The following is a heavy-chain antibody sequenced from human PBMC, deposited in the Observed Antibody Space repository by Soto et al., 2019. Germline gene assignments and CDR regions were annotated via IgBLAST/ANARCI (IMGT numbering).Heavy chain of an antibody. CDR2: IFSDGSP. Sequence: QLRQSGPGLVKPPETLSLTCSVSGASITSGDYYWGWIRQPPGKGLEWIGSIFSDGSPYYNPSLLSRVTFSIDTSMNEFSLKLNSATAADTAVYYCVRTVGSSWFFDLWGRGTLITVSS. CDR3: VRTVGSSWFFDL. CDR1: GASITSGDYY. D-gene: IGHD3-10*01. J-gene: IGHJ2*01. V-gene: IGHV4-39*01.